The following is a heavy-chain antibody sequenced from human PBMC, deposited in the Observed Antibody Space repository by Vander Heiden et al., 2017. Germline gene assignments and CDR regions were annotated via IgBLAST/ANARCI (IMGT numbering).Heavy chain of an antibody. Sequence: QVQLVESGGGVVQPGRSLRLSCAASGFTFSSYGMHWVRQAPGKGLEWVAVISYDGNNKYYADSVKGRFTISRDNSKNTLYLQMNSLRAEDTAVYYCAKVKWLLSANDDAFDIWGQGTMVTVSS. CDR1: GFTFSSYG. V-gene: IGHV3-30*18. CDR2: ISYDGNNK. D-gene: IGHD3-3*01. CDR3: AKVKWLLSANDDAFDI. J-gene: IGHJ3*02.